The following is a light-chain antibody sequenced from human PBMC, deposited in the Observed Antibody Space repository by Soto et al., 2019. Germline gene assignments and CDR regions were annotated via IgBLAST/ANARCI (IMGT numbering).Light chain of an antibody. CDR3: QQYGTSPYT. CDR1: QSVSNNY. Sequence: EIVLTQSPGTLSLSPGERATLSCRASQSVSNNYLAWYQQKPGQAPRLLIYGASSRATGIPDRFRGSGSGADFTLTISRLEPEDFAVYYCQQYGTSPYTFGQGTKVDI. CDR2: GAS. J-gene: IGKJ2*01. V-gene: IGKV3-20*01.